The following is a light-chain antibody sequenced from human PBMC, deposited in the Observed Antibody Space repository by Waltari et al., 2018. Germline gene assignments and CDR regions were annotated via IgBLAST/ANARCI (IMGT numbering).Light chain of an antibody. CDR1: QSVGSY. CDR2: DAS. Sequence: EIVLTQSPATLYLSPGDRTTLSCRASQSVGSYLAWYQQKPGQSPGLLIFDASNRATGIPARFSGSGSGTDFTLTSSSLEPEDFAVYYCQHRSSWPTLTFGGGTKVEIK. J-gene: IGKJ4*01. V-gene: IGKV3-11*01. CDR3: QHRSSWPTLT.